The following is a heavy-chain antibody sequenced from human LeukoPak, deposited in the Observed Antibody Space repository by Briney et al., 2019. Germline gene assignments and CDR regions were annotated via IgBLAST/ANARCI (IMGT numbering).Heavy chain of an antibody. CDR3: ARVTGDSLDY. CDR2: INHSGST. CDR1: GGSFSGYY. V-gene: IGHV4-34*01. D-gene: IGHD7-27*01. Sequence: SETLSLTCAVCGGSFSGYYWSWIRQPPGKGLEWIGEINHSGSTNYNPSLKSRVTISVDTSKNQFSLKLSSVTAADTAVYYCARVTGDSLDYWGQGTLVTVSS. J-gene: IGHJ4*02.